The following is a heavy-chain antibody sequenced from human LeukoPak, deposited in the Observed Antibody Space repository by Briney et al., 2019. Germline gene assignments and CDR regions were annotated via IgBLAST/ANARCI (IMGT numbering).Heavy chain of an antibody. CDR2: IGWDSGGI. J-gene: IGHJ4*02. D-gene: IGHD6-13*01. CDR3: VKVTAAGFVDH. CDR1: GFTFDDYA. V-gene: IGHV3-9*01. Sequence: GGSLRLSCAVSGFTFDDYAMRWVRQAPGKCLGCVSGIGWDSGGIVYADSVKSRFTISRDNAKNSLYLQMSSLGAEDTAFYYCVKVTAAGFVDHWGQGTLVTVSS.